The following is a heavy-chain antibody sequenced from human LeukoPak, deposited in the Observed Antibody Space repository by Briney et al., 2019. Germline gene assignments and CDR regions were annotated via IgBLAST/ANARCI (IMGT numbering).Heavy chain of an antibody. D-gene: IGHD5-18*01. CDR3: ARHNVDTAIFDY. J-gene: IGHJ4*02. CDR1: GGSISSYY. Sequence: TSETLSLTCTVSGGSISSYYWGWIRQPPGKGLEWIGYIYYSGSTNYNPSLKSRVTISVDTSKNQFSLKLTSVTAADTAVYYCARHNVDTAIFDYWGQGTLVTVSS. V-gene: IGHV4-59*08. CDR2: IYYSGST.